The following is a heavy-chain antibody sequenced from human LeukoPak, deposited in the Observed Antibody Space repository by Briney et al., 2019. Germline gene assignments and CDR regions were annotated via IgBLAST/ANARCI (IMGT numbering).Heavy chain of an antibody. Sequence: SETLSLTCTVSGGSISSSSYYWGWIRQPPGKGLEWIGIIYYSGSTYYNPSLKSRVTISVDSSKNQFSLRLSSVTAADTAVYYCARQTRIQLWHGYYFDYWGQGTLVTVSS. CDR3: ARQTRIQLWHGYYFDY. CDR2: IYYSGST. CDR1: GGSISSSSYY. D-gene: IGHD5-18*01. V-gene: IGHV4-39*01. J-gene: IGHJ4*02.